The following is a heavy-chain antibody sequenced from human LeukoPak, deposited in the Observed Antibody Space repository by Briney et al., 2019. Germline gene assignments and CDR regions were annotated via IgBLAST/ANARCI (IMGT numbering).Heavy chain of an antibody. CDR2: INPNSGGT. CDR3: ARGYDFWSGYYDSGYMDV. CDR1: GYTFTGYY. J-gene: IGHJ6*03. Sequence: GASVKVSCKASGYTFTGYYMHWVRQAPGQGLEWMGWINPNSGGTNYAQKFQGRVTMTRDTSISTAYMGLSRLRSDDTAVYYCARGYDFWSGYYDSGYMDVWGKGTTVTVSS. D-gene: IGHD3-3*01. V-gene: IGHV1-2*02.